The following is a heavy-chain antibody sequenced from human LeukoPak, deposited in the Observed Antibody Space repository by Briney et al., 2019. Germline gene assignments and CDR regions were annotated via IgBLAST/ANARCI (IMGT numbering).Heavy chain of an antibody. V-gene: IGHV4-59*01. CDR3: AREEDYGDSPFDY. D-gene: IGHD4-17*01. J-gene: IGHJ4*02. Sequence: SETLSLTCPVSGGSLSSYYWSWIRPPPGKGREWVGYIYYSGSTNYNPSLKSRVTISVDTSKNQFSLKLSSVTAADTAVYYCAREEDYGDSPFDYWGQGTLVTVSS. CDR1: GGSLSSYY. CDR2: IYYSGST.